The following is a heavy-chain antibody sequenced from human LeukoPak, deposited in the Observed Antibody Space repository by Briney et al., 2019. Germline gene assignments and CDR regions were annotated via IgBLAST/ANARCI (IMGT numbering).Heavy chain of an antibody. CDR2: ITSKTDGGTT. V-gene: IGHV3-15*01. Sequence: GGSLRLSCAASGFTFSSYAMSWVRQAPGKGLEWVGRITSKTDGGTTDYAAPVKGRFTISTDDSKNTLYLQMNSLKTEDSAVYYCTTDPLGYCSSTTCYAYFQHWGHGTLVTVSS. D-gene: IGHD2-2*01. CDR1: GFTFSSYA. J-gene: IGHJ1*01. CDR3: TTDPLGYCSSTTCYAYFQH.